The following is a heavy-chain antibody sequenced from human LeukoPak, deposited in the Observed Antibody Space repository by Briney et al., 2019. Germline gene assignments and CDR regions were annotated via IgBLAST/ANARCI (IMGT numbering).Heavy chain of an antibody. D-gene: IGHD5-18*01. CDR2: IYHTGST. Sequence: SETLSLTCAVSGGSISNSDWWSWVRQPPGKGLKWIGEIYHTGSTNYNPSLKSRVTISVDKSKNQFSLNLSSVTAADTAVYYCARRIQLWPYYFDYWGQGTLVTVSS. CDR3: ARRIQLWPYYFDY. J-gene: IGHJ4*02. V-gene: IGHV4-4*02. CDR1: GGSISNSDW.